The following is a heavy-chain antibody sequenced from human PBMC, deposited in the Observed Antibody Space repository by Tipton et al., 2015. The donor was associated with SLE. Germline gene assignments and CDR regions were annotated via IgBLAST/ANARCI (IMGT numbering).Heavy chain of an antibody. V-gene: IGHV4-39*01. CDR2: IYYAGHT. D-gene: IGHD4-11*01. Sequence: TLSLTCTVSGGSISSSHHYWGWIRQPPEKGLEWIGSIYYAGHTYYNPSLKSRVTVSVDTSKNQFSLKLSSVIAADTAVYYCARNGDYSLASWGQGTLVTVSS. CDR1: GGSISSSHHY. J-gene: IGHJ4*02. CDR3: ARNGDYSLAS.